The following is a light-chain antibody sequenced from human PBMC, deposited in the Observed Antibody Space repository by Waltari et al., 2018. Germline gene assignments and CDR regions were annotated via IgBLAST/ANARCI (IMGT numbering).Light chain of an antibody. Sequence: DIQMTQSPSSLSASVGDTVTITCRASQTVDTYLTWYQQNSGKAPRLLIYAASTLESGVPSRFSGSGSGTDFTLTISGLQPEDFATYYCQQTFSTPVYTFGQGTKLEIK. CDR3: QQTFSTPVYT. V-gene: IGKV1-39*01. CDR2: AAS. J-gene: IGKJ2*01. CDR1: QTVDTY.